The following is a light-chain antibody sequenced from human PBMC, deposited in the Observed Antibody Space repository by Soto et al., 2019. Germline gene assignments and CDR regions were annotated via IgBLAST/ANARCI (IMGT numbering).Light chain of an antibody. CDR3: QSYDISLSGSWV. Sequence: QSVLTQPPSVSGAPGQRVTISCTGSSSNIGTNYDVHWYQQLPGTAPKLLVYGNNRPSGVADRFSASKSGTSASLVITGLQAEDEADYYCQSYDISLSGSWVFGGGTKLTVL. V-gene: IGLV1-40*01. CDR1: SSNIGTNYD. CDR2: GN. J-gene: IGLJ3*02.